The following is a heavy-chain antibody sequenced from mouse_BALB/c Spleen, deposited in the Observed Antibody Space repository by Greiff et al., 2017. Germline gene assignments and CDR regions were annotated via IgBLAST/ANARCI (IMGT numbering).Heavy chain of an antibody. CDR2: IYPGNVNT. V-gene: IGHV1S56*01. D-gene: IGHD1-1*01. CDR1: GYTFTSYY. CDR3: ARAYGSSYDYAMDY. Sequence: QVQLKQSGPELVKPGASVRISCKASGYTFTSYYIHWVKQRPGQGLEWIGWIYPGNVNTKYNEKFKGKATLTADKSSSTAYMQLSSLTSEDSAVYFCARAYGSSYDYAMDYWGQGTSVTVSS. J-gene: IGHJ4*01.